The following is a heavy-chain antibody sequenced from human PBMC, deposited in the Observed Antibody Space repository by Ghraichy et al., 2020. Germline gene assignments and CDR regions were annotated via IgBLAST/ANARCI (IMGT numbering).Heavy chain of an antibody. J-gene: IGHJ6*03. Sequence: GGSLRLSCAASGFTFRYYAMHWVRQAPGKGLEWVAVTSYDGSNKYYADSVKGRFTISRDNSENTLFLQMNSLRAEDTAVYYCARDVKTLRSVAVAGVGEGGNYYYYMDVWGKGTTVTVSS. CDR3: ARDVKTLRSVAVAGVGEGGNYYYYMDV. CDR2: TSYDGSNK. D-gene: IGHD6-19*01. CDR1: GFTFRYYA. V-gene: IGHV3-30*04.